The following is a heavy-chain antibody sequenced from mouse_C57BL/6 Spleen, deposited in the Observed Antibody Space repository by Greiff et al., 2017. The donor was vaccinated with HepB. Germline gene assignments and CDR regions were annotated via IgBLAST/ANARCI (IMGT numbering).Heavy chain of an antibody. CDR2: IWSGGST. Sequence: VQLQQSGPGLVQPSQSLSITCTVSGFSLTSYGVHWVRQPPGKGLEWLGVIWSGGSTDYNAAFISRLSISKDNSKSQVFFKMNSPQADDTAIYYCAKNEGYYGNWYFDVWGTGTTVTVSS. V-gene: IGHV2-4*01. CDR1: GFSLTSYG. J-gene: IGHJ1*03. D-gene: IGHD2-1*01. CDR3: AKNEGYYGNWYFDV.